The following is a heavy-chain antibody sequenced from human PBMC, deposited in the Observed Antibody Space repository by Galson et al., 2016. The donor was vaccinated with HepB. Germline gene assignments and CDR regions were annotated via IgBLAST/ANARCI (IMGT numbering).Heavy chain of an antibody. CDR2: MSSTGTYI. J-gene: IGHJ3*02. Sequence: SLRLSCAASGFTFSSYTINWVRQAPGKGLEWVSLMSSTGTYIHFADSLKGRFTISRDNAKNSLYLQMNSLRADDTAVYYCTIELDDLAGDAFDIWGQGTMVTVSS. CDR1: GFTFSSYT. D-gene: IGHD6-19*01. V-gene: IGHV3-21*01. CDR3: TIELDDLAGDAFDI.